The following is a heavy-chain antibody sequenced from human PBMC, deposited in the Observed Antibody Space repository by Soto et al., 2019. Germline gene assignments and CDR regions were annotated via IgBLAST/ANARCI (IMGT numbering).Heavy chain of an antibody. Sequence: EVQLVESGGGLVKPGGSLRLSCAASGFTFSSYSMNWVRQAPGKGLEWVSSISSSSSYIYYADSVKGRFTISRDNAKNSLYLKMNSLRAEDTAVYYCAREGGDTMVRGDEGFDYWGQGTLVTVSS. CDR3: AREGGDTMVRGDEGFDY. J-gene: IGHJ4*02. CDR1: GFTFSSYS. V-gene: IGHV3-21*01. D-gene: IGHD3-10*01. CDR2: ISSSSSYI.